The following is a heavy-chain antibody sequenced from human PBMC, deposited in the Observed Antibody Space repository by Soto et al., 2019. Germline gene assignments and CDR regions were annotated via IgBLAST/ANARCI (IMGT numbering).Heavy chain of an antibody. D-gene: IGHD2-15*01. Sequence: ASVKVSCKASGYTFTFYGISWVRQAPGQGLEWMGWISAYSGNTNYAQKLQGRVTMTTDASTSTAYMELSSLRSEDTAVYYCASDPGVVAATQYYYYGMDVWGKGTTVTVSS. V-gene: IGHV1-18*04. CDR2: ISAYSGNT. CDR3: ASDPGVVAATQYYYYGMDV. CDR1: GYTFTFYG. J-gene: IGHJ6*04.